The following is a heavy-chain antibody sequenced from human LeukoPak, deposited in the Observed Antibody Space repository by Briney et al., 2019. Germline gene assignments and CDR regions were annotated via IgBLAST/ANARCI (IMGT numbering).Heavy chain of an antibody. J-gene: IGHJ6*02. D-gene: IGHD1-7*01. CDR3: CLLELRYYYYGMDV. CDR2: FDPEDGET. Sequence: ASVKVSCKVSGYTLTELSMHWVRQAPGKGLEWMGGFDPEDGETIYAQEFQGRVTMTEDTSTDTAYMELSSLRSEDTAVYYCCLLELRYYYYGMDVWGQGTTVTVSS. CDR1: GYTLTELS. V-gene: IGHV1-24*01.